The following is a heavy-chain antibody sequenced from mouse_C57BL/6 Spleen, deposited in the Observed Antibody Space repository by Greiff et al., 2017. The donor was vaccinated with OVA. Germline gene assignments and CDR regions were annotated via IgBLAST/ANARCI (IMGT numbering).Heavy chain of an antibody. J-gene: IGHJ4*01. Sequence: VQGVESGPGLVQPSQSLSITCTVSGFSLTSYGVHWVRQSPGKGLEWLGVIWRGGSTDYNAAFMSRLSITKDNSKSQVFFKMNSLQADDTAIYYCAKMRDGYYAMDYWGQGTSVTVSS. CDR1: GFSLTSYG. V-gene: IGHV2-5*01. CDR3: AKMRDGYYAMDY. D-gene: IGHD2-3*01. CDR2: IWRGGST.